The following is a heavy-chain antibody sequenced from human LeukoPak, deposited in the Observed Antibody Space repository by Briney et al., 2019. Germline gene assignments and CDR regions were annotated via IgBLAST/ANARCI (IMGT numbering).Heavy chain of an antibody. J-gene: IGHJ4*02. CDR1: GXXFTSXG. CDR3: ATGGGYSGSPQLDY. Sequence: CXXXGXXFTSXGXXWVXXAPXQXXXXXXWISAYNGNTNYAQKLQGRVTMTEDTSTDTAYMELSSLRSEDTAVYYCATGGGYSGSPQLDYWGQGTLVTVSS. V-gene: IGHV1-18*01. CDR2: ISAYNGNT. D-gene: IGHD1-26*01.